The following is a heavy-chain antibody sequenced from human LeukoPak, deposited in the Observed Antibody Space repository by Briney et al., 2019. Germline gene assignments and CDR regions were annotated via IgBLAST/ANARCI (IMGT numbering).Heavy chain of an antibody. Sequence: ASVKVSCKASGYTFTGYYMHWVRQAPGQGLEWMGWINPNSGGTNYAQKFQGRVTMTRDTSISTAYMELSRLRSDDTAVYYCAREIGPSGSYPAFDIWGQGTMVTVSS. CDR1: GYTFTGYY. D-gene: IGHD1-26*01. CDR3: AREIGPSGSYPAFDI. CDR2: INPNSGGT. J-gene: IGHJ3*02. V-gene: IGHV1-2*02.